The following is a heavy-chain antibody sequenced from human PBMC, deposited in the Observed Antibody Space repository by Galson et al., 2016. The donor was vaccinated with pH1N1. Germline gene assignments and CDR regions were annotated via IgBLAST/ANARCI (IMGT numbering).Heavy chain of an antibody. D-gene: IGHD3-10*01. Sequence: CKASGGTFSNSAISWVRQAPGQGLEWMGGISPIFGSINYAQRFQGRVTVSADIFTNTAYMELGRLRSEDTAIYYCATAGPLVREILYYSYAMDVWGQGTTVTVSS. CDR3: ATAGPLVREILYYSYAMDV. J-gene: IGHJ6*02. CDR1: GGTFSNSA. V-gene: IGHV1-69*06. CDR2: ISPIFGSI.